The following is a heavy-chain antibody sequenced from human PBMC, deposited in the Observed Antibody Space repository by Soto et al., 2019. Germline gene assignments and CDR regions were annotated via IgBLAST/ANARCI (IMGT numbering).Heavy chain of an antibody. J-gene: IGHJ4*02. CDR2: ISGSGGST. CDR1: GFTFSSYA. D-gene: IGHD6-13*01. V-gene: IGHV3-23*01. CDR3: EKESRRSRWFRLEFDY. Sequence: GGSLRLSCAASGFTFSSYAMSWVRQAPGKGLEWVSAISGSGGSTYYADSVKGRFTISRDNSKNTLYLQMNSLRAEDTAVYYCEKESRRSRWFRLEFDYWGQGTLVTVSS.